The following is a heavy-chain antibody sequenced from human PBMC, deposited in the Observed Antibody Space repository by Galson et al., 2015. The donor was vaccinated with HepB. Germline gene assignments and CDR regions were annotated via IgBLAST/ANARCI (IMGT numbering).Heavy chain of an antibody. J-gene: IGHJ6*03. D-gene: IGHD2-2*01. Sequence: SLRLSCAASGFTFSSYGMHWVRQAPGKGLEWVAVIWYDGSNKYYADSVKGRFTISRDNSKNTLYLQMNSLRAEDTAVYYCARAPRRYCSSTSCFRGGFYMDVWGKGTTVTVSS. V-gene: IGHV3-33*01. CDR1: GFTFSSYG. CDR3: ARAPRRYCSSTSCFRGGFYMDV. CDR2: IWYDGSNK.